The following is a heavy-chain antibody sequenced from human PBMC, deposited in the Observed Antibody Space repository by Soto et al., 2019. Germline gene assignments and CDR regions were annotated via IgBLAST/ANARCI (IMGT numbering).Heavy chain of an antibody. CDR2: IYCHDDK. Sequence: QITLKESGQTLVKPTQTLTLTCTFSGFSLSTSGVAVGWICQPPGKALQWLALIYCHDDKRYSPSLKSTLTLTKDTSKDQVVLTMTSMDPVDTATYYCAHRRCSGGSCYFSFDYWGQGTLVTVSS. J-gene: IGHJ4*02. D-gene: IGHD2-15*01. V-gene: IGHV2-5*01. CDR1: GFSLSTSGVA. CDR3: AHRRCSGGSCYFSFDY.